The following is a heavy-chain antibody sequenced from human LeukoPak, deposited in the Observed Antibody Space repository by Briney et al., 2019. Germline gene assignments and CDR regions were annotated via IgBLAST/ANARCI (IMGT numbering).Heavy chain of an antibody. CDR1: GYSFTSYW. D-gene: IGHD2-2*02. Sequence: NLGESLKISCKGAGYSFTSYWIGWVRQMPGKGLEWMGIIYPGDSDTRYSPSFQGKVTISTDKAISTAYLQWSSLKASDTAMYYCARQRCSSTSCYTRWFDPWGQGTLVTVST. CDR2: IYPGDSDT. CDR3: ARQRCSSTSCYTRWFDP. J-gene: IGHJ5*02. V-gene: IGHV5-51*01.